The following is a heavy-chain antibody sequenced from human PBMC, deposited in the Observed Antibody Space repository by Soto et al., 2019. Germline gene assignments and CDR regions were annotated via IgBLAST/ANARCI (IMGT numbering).Heavy chain of an antibody. V-gene: IGHV1-69*01. CDR2: IIPMFGTT. J-gene: IGHJ5*01. CDR3: ARASIHGSSWYFWFDP. D-gene: IGHD6-13*01. Sequence: QVQLVQSGAEVRKPGSSVKVSCKASGGTFSRYAINWVRQAPGQGLEWMGGIIPMFGTTNYAQKFKGRVTSTADESTSTIYMELNTLRSEDAAVYYCARASIHGSSWYFWFDPWGQGTLVNGSS. CDR1: GGTFSRYA.